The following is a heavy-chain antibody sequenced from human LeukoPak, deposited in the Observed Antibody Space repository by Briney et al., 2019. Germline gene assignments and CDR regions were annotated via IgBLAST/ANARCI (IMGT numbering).Heavy chain of an antibody. Sequence: ASVKVSCKASGYTFTSYDINWVRQATGQGLEWMGWMNPNSGNTGYAQKFQGRVTMTRNTSISTAYMELSSLRSEDTAVYYCAREGPESITMVRGSYYYYYMGVWGKGTTVTISS. J-gene: IGHJ6*03. CDR1: GYTFTSYD. CDR2: MNPNSGNT. CDR3: AREGPESITMVRGSYYYYYMGV. V-gene: IGHV1-8*01. D-gene: IGHD3-10*01.